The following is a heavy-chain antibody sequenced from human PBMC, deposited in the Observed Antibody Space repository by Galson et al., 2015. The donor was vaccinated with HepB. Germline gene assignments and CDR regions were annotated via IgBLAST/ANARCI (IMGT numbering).Heavy chain of an antibody. V-gene: IGHV1-69*04. J-gene: IGHJ4*02. CDR2: IIPILGIA. Sequence: SVKVSCKASGGTFSSYAISWVRQAPGQGLEWMGRIIPILGIANYAQKFQGRVTIAADKSTSTAYMELSSLRSEDTAVYYCARDVSAVGHYGGNANDYWGQGTLVTVSS. CDR3: ARDVSAVGHYGGNANDY. D-gene: IGHD4-23*01. CDR1: GGTFSSYA.